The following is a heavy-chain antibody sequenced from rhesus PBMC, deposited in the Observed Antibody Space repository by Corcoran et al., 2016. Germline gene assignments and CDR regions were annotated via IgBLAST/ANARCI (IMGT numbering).Heavy chain of an antibody. D-gene: IGHD4-4*01. V-gene: IGHV4-160*01. Sequence: QVQLQESGPGLVKPSETLSLTCTVSGGSISDSYYWNWIRQPPGKGLEWMGRIYGSGERTTYNPSQKSRVTIAKETTKNQFSRKLNSVTAADTAVYYCARDGETLVDPFDYWGQGVLVTVSS. J-gene: IGHJ4*01. CDR2: IYGSGERT. CDR3: ARDGETLVDPFDY. CDR1: GGSISDSYY.